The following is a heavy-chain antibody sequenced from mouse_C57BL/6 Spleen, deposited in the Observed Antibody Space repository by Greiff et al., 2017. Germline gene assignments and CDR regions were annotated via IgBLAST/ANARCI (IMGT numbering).Heavy chain of an antibody. CDR3: ARRIYSNYLDY. Sequence: DVMLVESGGGLVKPGGSLKLSCAASGFTFSSYAMSWVRQTPEKRLEWVATISDGGSYTYYPDNVKGRFTISRDNAKNNLYLQMSHLKSEDTAMYYCARRIYSNYLDYWGQGTTLTVSS. V-gene: IGHV5-4*03. CDR2: ISDGGSYT. D-gene: IGHD2-5*01. CDR1: GFTFSSYA. J-gene: IGHJ2*01.